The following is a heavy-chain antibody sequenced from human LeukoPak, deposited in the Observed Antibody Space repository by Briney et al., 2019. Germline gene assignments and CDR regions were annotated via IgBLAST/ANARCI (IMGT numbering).Heavy chain of an antibody. CDR2: ISWNSGSI. V-gene: IGHV3-9*01. Sequence: GGSLRLSCAASGFTFDDYAMHWVRQAPGKGLEWVSGISWNSGSIGYADSVKGRFTISRDNAKNSLYLQMNSLRAEDTALYYCAKDISDGGSYYQDYWGQGTLVTVSS. J-gene: IGHJ4*02. CDR3: AKDISDGGSYYQDY. CDR1: GFTFDDYA. D-gene: IGHD1-26*01.